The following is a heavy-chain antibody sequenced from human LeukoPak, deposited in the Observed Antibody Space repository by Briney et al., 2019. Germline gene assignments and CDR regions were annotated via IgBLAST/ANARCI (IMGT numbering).Heavy chain of an antibody. J-gene: IGHJ4*02. D-gene: IGHD3-22*01. CDR3: ARSSYDSSGQDY. CDR1: GGSISSGGYY. Sequence: PSETLSLTCTVSGGSISSGGYYWSWIRQHPGKGLEWIGYIYYSGSTYYNPSLKSRVTISVDTSKNQFSLKLSSVTAADTAVYYCARSSYDSSGQDYWGQGALVTVSS. CDR2: IYYSGST. V-gene: IGHV4-31*03.